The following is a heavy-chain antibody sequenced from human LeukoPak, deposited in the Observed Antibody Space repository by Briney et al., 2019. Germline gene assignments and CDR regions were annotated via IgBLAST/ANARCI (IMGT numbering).Heavy chain of an antibody. CDR3: AAAHPGELLPSYHYGMDV. CDR2: IVVGSGNT. CDR1: GFTFTSSA. D-gene: IGHD3-10*01. Sequence: ASVKVPCKASGFTFTSSAMQWVRQARGQRLEWIGWIVVGSGNTNSAQKFQERVTITRDMSTSTAYMELSSLRSEDTAVSYCAAAHPGELLPSYHYGMDVWGQGTTVTVSS. J-gene: IGHJ6*02. V-gene: IGHV1-58*02.